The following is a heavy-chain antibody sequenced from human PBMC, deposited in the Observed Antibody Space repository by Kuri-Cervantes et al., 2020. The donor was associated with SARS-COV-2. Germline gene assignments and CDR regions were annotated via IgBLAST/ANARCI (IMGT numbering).Heavy chain of an antibody. CDR2: IIPIFGTA. V-gene: IGHV1-69*05. D-gene: IGHD1-26*01. J-gene: IGHJ3*02. CDR1: GGTFSSYA. CDR3: ARDTWYSGSYYFGDDAYDI. Sequence: SVKVSCKASGGTFSSYAISWVRQAPGQGLEWMGGIIPIFGTANYAQKFQGRVTITTDESTSTAYMELSSLRSEDTAVYYCARDTWYSGSYYFGDDAYDIWGQGTMVTVSS.